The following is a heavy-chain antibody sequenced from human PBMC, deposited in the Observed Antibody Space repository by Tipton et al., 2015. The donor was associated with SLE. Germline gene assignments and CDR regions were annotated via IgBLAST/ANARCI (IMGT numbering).Heavy chain of an antibody. CDR3: ARVGGGYFTNWFDP. D-gene: IGHD5-18*01. J-gene: IGHJ5*02. Sequence: TLSLTCTVSGGSISSSSYYWGWIRQPPGKGLEWIGSIYYSGSTYYNPSLKSRVTISVDTSKNQFSLKLSSVTAADTAVYYCARVGGGYFTNWFDPWGQGTPVTVSS. CDR1: GGSISSSSYY. CDR2: IYYSGST. V-gene: IGHV4-39*07.